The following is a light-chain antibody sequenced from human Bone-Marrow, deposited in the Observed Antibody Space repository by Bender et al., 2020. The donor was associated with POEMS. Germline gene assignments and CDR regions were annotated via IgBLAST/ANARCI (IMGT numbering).Light chain of an antibody. J-gene: IGLJ1*01. CDR2: DVT. CDR1: NSDLNTYRY. V-gene: IGLV2-14*03. CDR3: SSYTAGSKL. Sequence: QSALTQPPSASGSPGQSVTISCTGTNSDLNTYRYVSWYQQHPGKAPKLMLFDVTNRPSGIPNRFTGSYSGKTASLTISGLQAEDEADYYCSSYTAGSKLFGTGTKVTVV.